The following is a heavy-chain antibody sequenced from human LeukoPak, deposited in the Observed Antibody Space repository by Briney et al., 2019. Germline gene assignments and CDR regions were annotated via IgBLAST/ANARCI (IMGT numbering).Heavy chain of an antibody. V-gene: IGHV3-30*02. Sequence: PGGSLRLSCAASGFTFSSYGMHWVRQAPGKGLEWVAFIRYDGSNKYYADSVKGRFTISRDNSKNTLYLQMNSLRAEDTAVYYCAKGLGYSSGWSFDYWGQGTLVTVSS. J-gene: IGHJ4*02. CDR2: IRYDGSNK. D-gene: IGHD6-19*01. CDR1: GFTFSSYG. CDR3: AKGLGYSSGWSFDY.